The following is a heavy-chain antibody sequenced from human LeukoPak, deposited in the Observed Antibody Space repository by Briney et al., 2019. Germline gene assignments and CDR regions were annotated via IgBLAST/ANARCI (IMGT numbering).Heavy chain of an antibody. J-gene: IGHJ4*02. CDR3: AISGLGFGEFRGLDY. D-gene: IGHD3-10*01. V-gene: IGHV3-53*01. Sequence: GGSLRLSCAASGFTFSSYEMNWVRQAPGKGLEWVSVIFSSGPTYYADSVKGRFTISRDTSKNALYLQMNSLRAEDTAVYYCAISGLGFGEFRGLDYWGQGTLVTVSS. CDR2: IFSSGPT. CDR1: GFTFSSYE.